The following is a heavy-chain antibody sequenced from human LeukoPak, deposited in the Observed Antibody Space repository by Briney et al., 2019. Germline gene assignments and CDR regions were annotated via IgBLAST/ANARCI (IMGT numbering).Heavy chain of an antibody. D-gene: IGHD5-24*01. CDR2: INPNSGGT. V-gene: IGHV1-2*02. CDR3: ARGRDGYTYNY. CDR1: GYTFTGYY. J-gene: IGHJ4*02. Sequence: GASVKVSCKASGYTFTGYYMHWVRQAPGQGLEWMGWINPNSGGTNYAQKFQGRVTMTRDTSTSTVYMELSSLRSEDTAVYYCARGRDGYTYNYWGQGTLVTVSS.